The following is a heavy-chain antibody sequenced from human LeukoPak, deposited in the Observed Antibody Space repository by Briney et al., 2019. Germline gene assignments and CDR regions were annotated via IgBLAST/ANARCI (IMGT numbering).Heavy chain of an antibody. V-gene: IGHV3-30*18. CDR1: GFTFSSYG. Sequence: GRSLRLSCAASGFTFSSYGMHWVRQAPGKGLEWVAVISYDGSNKYYADSVKSRFTISRDNSKNTLYLQMNSLRAEDTAVYYCAKDLGGILTGYYAPDYWGQGTLVTVSS. CDR3: AKDLGGILTGYYAPDY. CDR2: ISYDGSNK. J-gene: IGHJ4*02. D-gene: IGHD3-9*01.